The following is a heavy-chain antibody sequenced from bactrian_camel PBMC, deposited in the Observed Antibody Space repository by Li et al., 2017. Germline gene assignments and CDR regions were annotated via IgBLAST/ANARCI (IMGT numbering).Heavy chain of an antibody. J-gene: IGHJ4*01. CDR3: AKVGDYWPEYFN. Sequence: VQLVESGGGLVQPGGSLRLSCAASGFTFSSYAMSWVRQAPGKGLEWVSAINSNSGGGTTYYAVSVKGRFTISRDNAKNTLYLQLNSLKTEDTAMYYCAKVGDYWPEYFNWGQGTQVTVS. D-gene: IGHD3*01. CDR1: GFTFSSYA. CDR2: INSNSGGGTT. V-gene: IGHV3S31*01.